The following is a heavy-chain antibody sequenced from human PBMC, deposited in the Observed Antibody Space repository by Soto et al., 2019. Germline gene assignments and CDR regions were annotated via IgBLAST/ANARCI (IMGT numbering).Heavy chain of an antibody. J-gene: IGHJ4*02. V-gene: IGHV3-23*01. CDR3: ASAPPIDYCAYFAS. Sequence: EVQLLESGGGWVQPGGSLRLSCAGSGFTFSSYAMTWVRQAPGKGLEWVAGISASGGSTFYADFVKGRFSISRDNSKKRVFLQKASLRVEDTAMYHCASAPPIDYCAYFASWGLGALVTVSS. CDR1: GFTFSSYA. CDR2: ISASGGST. D-gene: IGHD4-17*01.